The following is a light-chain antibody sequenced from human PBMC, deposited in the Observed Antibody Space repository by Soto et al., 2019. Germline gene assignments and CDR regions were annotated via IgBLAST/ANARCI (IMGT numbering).Light chain of an antibody. V-gene: IGLV2-11*01. CDR1: SSDVGGYNY. Sequence: QSALTQPRSVSGSPGQSVTISCTGTSSDVGGYNYVSWYQQHPGKAPKLMIYDVSKRPSGVPDRFSGSKSGNTASLTISGLQAEDEADNYRCSYAGSYYVFGTGTKVTVL. CDR2: DVS. CDR3: CSYAGSYYV. J-gene: IGLJ1*01.